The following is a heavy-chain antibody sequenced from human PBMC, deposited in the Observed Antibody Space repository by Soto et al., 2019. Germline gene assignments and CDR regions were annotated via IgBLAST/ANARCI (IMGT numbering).Heavy chain of an antibody. CDR2: INHSGST. D-gene: IGHD2-2*01. J-gene: IGHJ4*02. V-gene: IGHV4-34*01. Sequence: PSETLSLTCAVYGGSFSGYYWSWIRQPPGKGLEWIGEINHSGSTNYNPSLKSRVTISVDTSKNQFSLKLSSVTAADTAVYYCARGPEYQLLFFDYWGQGTLVTVSS. CDR3: ARGPEYQLLFFDY. CDR1: GGSFSGYY.